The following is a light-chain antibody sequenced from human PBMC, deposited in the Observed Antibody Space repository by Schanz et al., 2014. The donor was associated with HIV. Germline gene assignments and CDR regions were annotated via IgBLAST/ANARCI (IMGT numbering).Light chain of an antibody. J-gene: IGLJ3*02. V-gene: IGLV1-44*01. CDR1: SSNIGSNT. Sequence: QSVLTQPPSASGTPGQRVTISCSGSSSNIGSNTVNWYQQLPGTAPKLLIYSNNQRPSGVPDRFSGSKSGTSASLAITGLQAEDEADYYCLSYDSSLSGSVFGGGTQLTVL. CDR3: LSYDSSLSGSV. CDR2: SNN.